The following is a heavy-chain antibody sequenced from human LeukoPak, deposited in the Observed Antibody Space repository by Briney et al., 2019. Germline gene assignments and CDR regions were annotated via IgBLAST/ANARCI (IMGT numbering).Heavy chain of an antibody. CDR1: GGTFSSYA. CDR2: IIPIFGTA. J-gene: IGHJ4*02. CDR3: ARARGGVWFGESHFDY. D-gene: IGHD3-10*01. Sequence: SVKVSCKASGGTFSSYAISWVRQAPGQGPEWMGGIIPIFGTANYAQKFQGRVTITADESTSTAYMELSSLRSEDTAVYYCARARGGVWFGESHFDYWGQGTLVTVSS. V-gene: IGHV1-69*13.